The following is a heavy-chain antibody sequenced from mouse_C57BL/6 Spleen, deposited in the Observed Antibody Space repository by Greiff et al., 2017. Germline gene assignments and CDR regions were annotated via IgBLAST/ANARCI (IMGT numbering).Heavy chain of an antibody. J-gene: IGHJ2*01. V-gene: IGHV1-82*01. CDR2: IYPGDGDT. CDR3: ARITTVVD. CDR1: GYAFSSSW. Sequence: QVQLKESGPELVKPGASVKISCKASGYAFSSSWMNWVKQRPGKGLEWIGRIYPGDGDTNYNGKFKGKATLTADKSSSTAYMQLSSLTSEDSAVYFCARITTVVDWGQGTTLTVSS. D-gene: IGHD1-1*01.